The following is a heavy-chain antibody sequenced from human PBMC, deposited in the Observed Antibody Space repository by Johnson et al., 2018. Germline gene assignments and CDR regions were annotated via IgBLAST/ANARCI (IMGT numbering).Heavy chain of an antibody. Sequence: VQLVQSGGGLVQPGGSLRLSCAASGFTFSNYRMNWVRQAPGKGLEWVSYISSSSSTISYADSVKGRFTISRNNAKNSLYLQMNSLRVEDTAVYYCAGDFSLLTGAFDIWCQGTMVTVSS. CDR2: ISSSSSTI. CDR3: AGDFSLLTGAFDI. V-gene: IGHV3-48*01. CDR1: GFTFSNYR. J-gene: IGHJ3*02. D-gene: IGHD1-26*01.